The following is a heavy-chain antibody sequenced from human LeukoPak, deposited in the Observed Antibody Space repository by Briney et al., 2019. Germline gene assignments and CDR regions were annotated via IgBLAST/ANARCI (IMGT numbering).Heavy chain of an antibody. CDR3: ARHGLGSSWFGFDY. J-gene: IGHJ4*02. Sequence: GEALKISCKGSGYNFNSYWITWVRQIPGKGLEWMGRIDPSDSYTNYSPSFQGQVTISADKSISTAYLQWSSLKASDSAMYYCARHGLGSSWFGFDYWGQGTLVTVSS. CDR2: IDPSDSYT. V-gene: IGHV5-10-1*04. CDR1: GYNFNSYW. D-gene: IGHD6-13*01.